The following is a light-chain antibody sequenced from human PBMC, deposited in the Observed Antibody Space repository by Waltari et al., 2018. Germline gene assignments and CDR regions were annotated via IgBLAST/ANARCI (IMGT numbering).Light chain of an antibody. V-gene: IGLV3-21*04. CDR2: RDS. CDR3: HVWDNLSDQIL. Sequence: YVLTQPPSVSVAPGQTVTITCGGTYIETTTVHWYQQKSGRAPILVIYRDSVRPSGIPERFSASNSGSSATLTIRGVEVGDEAAYYCHVWDNLSDQILFGGGTTLTVL. CDR1: YIETTT. J-gene: IGLJ3*02.